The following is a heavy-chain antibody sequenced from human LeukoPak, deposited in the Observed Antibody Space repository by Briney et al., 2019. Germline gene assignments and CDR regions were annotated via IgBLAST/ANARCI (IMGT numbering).Heavy chain of an antibody. CDR2: INPNSGGT. CDR1: GYTFTGYY. Sequence: ASVKVSCKASGYTFTGYYMHWVRQAPGQGLEWMGWINPNSGGTNYAQKFQGRVTMTRDTSIGTAYMELSRLRSDDTAVYYCARDLDYGDYIYYGMDVWGQGTTVTVSS. V-gene: IGHV1-2*02. CDR3: ARDLDYGDYIYYGMDV. J-gene: IGHJ6*02. D-gene: IGHD4-17*01.